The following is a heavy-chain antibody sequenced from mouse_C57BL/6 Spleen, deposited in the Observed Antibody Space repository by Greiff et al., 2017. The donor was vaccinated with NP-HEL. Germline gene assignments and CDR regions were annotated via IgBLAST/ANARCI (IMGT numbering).Heavy chain of an antibody. D-gene: IGHD2-2*01. Sequence: EVQLVESGGGLVKPGGSLKLSCAASGFTFSDYGMHWVRQAPEKGLEWVAYISSGSSTIYYADTVKGRFTISRDNAKNTLFLQMTSLRSEDTAMYYCARRRGYYGYFDVWGTGTTVTVSS. V-gene: IGHV5-17*01. J-gene: IGHJ1*03. CDR1: GFTFSDYG. CDR2: ISSGSSTI. CDR3: ARRRGYYGYFDV.